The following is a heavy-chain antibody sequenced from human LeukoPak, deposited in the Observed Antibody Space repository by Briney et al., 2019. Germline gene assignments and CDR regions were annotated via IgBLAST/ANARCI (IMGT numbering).Heavy chain of an antibody. V-gene: IGHV3-21*01. CDR3: ARGGTTRIAAAGAMDV. J-gene: IGHJ6*02. CDR1: GFTFSSYS. D-gene: IGHD6-13*01. CDR2: ISSSSSYI. Sequence: GGSLRLSCSASGFTFSSYSMNWVRQAPGKGLEWVSSISSSSSYIYYADSVKGRFTISRDNAKNSLYLQMNSLRAEDTAVYYCARGGTTRIAAAGAMDVWGQGTTVTVSS.